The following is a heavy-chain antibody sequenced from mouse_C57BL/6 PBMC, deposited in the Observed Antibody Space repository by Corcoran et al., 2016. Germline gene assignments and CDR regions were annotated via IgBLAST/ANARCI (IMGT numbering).Heavy chain of an antibody. CDR1: GYTFTTYG. CDR2: INTYSGVP. D-gene: IGHD1-1*01. CDR3: ARDAFYCYGSSYVY. Sequence: QIQLVQSGPELKKPGETVKISCKASGYTFTTYGMSWVKQAPGKGLKWMGWINTYSGVPTYADDFQGRCAVSLETSASTAYLQINNLKNEDTATYFCARDAFYCYGSSYVYWCQGTTLTLSS. V-gene: IGHV9-3*01. J-gene: IGHJ2*01.